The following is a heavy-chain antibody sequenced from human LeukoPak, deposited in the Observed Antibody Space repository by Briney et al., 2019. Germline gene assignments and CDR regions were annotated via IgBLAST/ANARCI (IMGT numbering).Heavy chain of an antibody. CDR1: GDSISSSAYY. J-gene: IGHJ3*02. CDR2: IYYSGST. CDR3: ARNLEKAVRVFDI. V-gene: IGHV4-39*07. D-gene: IGHD5-24*01. Sequence: SETLSLTCTVSGDSISSSAYYWGWIRQPPGKGLEWIGSIYYSGSTYYNPSLKSRVTISVNTSKNQFSPKLSSVTAADTAVYYCARNLEKAVRVFDIWGQGTMVTVSS.